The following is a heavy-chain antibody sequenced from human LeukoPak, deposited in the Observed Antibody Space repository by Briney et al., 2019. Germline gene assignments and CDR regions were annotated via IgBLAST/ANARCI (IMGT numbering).Heavy chain of an antibody. CDR1: GGSISGYY. J-gene: IGHJ4*02. D-gene: IGHD5-24*01. Sequence: SETLSLTCTVSGGSISGYYWSWIRQPPGKGLEWIGYIYYSGTTKYNPSLKSRVTISVDTSKNQFSLKLNSVTAADTAVYYCARTEMATIHFDYWGQGALVTVSS. CDR3: ARTEMATIHFDY. V-gene: IGHV4-59*01. CDR2: IYYSGTT.